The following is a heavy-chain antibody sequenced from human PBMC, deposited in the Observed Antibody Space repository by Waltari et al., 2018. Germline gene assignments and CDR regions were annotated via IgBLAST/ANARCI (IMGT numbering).Heavy chain of an antibody. D-gene: IGHD2-15*01. Sequence: EVQLVQSGPEVQKPGESLKISCKGSGYRFTTHWIGWVRQMPGKGLEWMGMIYPGDSDTRYSPSFQGQVTISADKSISTAYLQWSSLKASDTAMYYCARFPAVAPYYFDSWGQGTLVTVSS. J-gene: IGHJ4*02. CDR2: IYPGDSDT. V-gene: IGHV5-51*01. CDR1: GYRFTTHW. CDR3: ARFPAVAPYYFDS.